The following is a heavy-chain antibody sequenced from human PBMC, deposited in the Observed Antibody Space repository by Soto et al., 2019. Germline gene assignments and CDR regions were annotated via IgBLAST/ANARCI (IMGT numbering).Heavy chain of an antibody. CDR2: MNANSGNT. CDR3: ASPMDV. Sequence: GASVKVSCKASGYTFTSYAIHWVRQAPGQGLEWMGWMNANSGNTDYAQKFQGRVTMTRNTSISTAYMELSSLRSEDTAVYYCASPMDVWGKGTTVTVSS. CDR1: GYTFTSYA. V-gene: IGHV1-8*02. J-gene: IGHJ6*04.